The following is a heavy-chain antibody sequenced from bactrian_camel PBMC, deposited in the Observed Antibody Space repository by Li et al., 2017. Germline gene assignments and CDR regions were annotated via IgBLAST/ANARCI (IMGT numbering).Heavy chain of an antibody. CDR3: AARFGGPRYCQSGLLEDEYDY. Sequence: HVQLVESGGGSVQAGGSLRLSCVASGDTYRRRSMGWFRQAPGKEREGVASVSQATTTDYADSVQGRFTISKLNGGKTMYLQMNSLKPEDTGIYFCAARFGGPRYCQSGLLEDEYDYWGQGTQVTVS. CDR2: VSQATTT. CDR1: GDTYRRRS. D-gene: IGHD3*01. V-gene: IGHV3S53*01. J-gene: IGHJ4*01.